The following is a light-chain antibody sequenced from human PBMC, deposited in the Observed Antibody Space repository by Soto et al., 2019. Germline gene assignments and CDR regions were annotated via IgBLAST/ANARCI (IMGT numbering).Light chain of an antibody. J-gene: IGKJ4*01. V-gene: IGKV3-11*01. CDR3: QQRVSWPLA. CDR2: DAS. Sequence: EIVLTQSPATLSLFPGERATLSCRASQSVSSYLAWYQHKPGPAPRLLIDDASNMATGIPARFSGSGSGTGFTLTISGLEPEDFAVSYCQQRVSWPLAFGGGTKVEI. CDR1: QSVSSY.